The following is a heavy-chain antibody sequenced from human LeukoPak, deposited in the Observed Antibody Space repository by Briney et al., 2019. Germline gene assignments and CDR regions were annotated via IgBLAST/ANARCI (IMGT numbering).Heavy chain of an antibody. V-gene: IGHV4-59*11. J-gene: IGHJ4*02. CDR2: IYYSGST. D-gene: IGHD3-9*01. CDR3: ARVSNYDILTGYYDQ. CDR1: GGSISSHY. Sequence: SETLSLTCTVSGGSISSHYWSWIRQPPGKGLEWIGYIYYSGSTNYNPSLKSRVTISVDTSKNQFSLKLSPVTAADTAVYYCARVSNYDILTGYYDQWGQGTLVTVSS.